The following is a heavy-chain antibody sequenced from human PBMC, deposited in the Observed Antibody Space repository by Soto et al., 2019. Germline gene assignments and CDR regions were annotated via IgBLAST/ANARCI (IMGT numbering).Heavy chain of an antibody. CDR3: AKDNGNSGLRNYGLDV. D-gene: IGHD3-22*01. J-gene: IGHJ6*02. CDR2: ISWSGGSI. V-gene: IGHV3-9*01. CDR1: GFTFDDYA. Sequence: EVQLVESGGGLVQPGRSLRLSCAASGFTFDDYAMHWVRQAPGKGLEWVSGISWSGGSIGYADSVKGRFTISRDNAKNSLYLQMNSLRAEDTALYYCAKDNGNSGLRNYGLDVWGQGTTVTVSS.